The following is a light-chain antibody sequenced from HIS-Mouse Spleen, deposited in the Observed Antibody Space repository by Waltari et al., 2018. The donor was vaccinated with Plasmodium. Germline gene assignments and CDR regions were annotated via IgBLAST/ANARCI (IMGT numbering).Light chain of an antibody. CDR3: NSRDSSGNHWV. J-gene: IGLJ3*02. CDR1: RLRSYY. V-gene: IGLV3-19*01. CDR2: GKN. Sequence: SSELTQDPAVSVALGQTFRITCQGDRLRSYYASWYQQKPGQAPVLVIYGKNNRPSGIPDRFSGSSSGNTASLTITGAQAEDEADYYCNSRDSSGNHWVFGGGTKLTVL.